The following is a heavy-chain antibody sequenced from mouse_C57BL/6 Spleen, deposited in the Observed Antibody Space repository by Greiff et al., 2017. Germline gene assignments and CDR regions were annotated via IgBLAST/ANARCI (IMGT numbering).Heavy chain of an antibody. D-gene: IGHD1-1*01. CDR3: ARRYYYGSSSYYYAMDY. J-gene: IGHJ4*01. CDR1: GYTFTDYY. V-gene: IGHV1-26*01. Sequence: VQLQQSGPELVKPGASVKISCKASGYTFTDYYMNWVKQSHGKSLEWIGDINPNNGGTSYNQKFKGKATLTVDKSSSTAYMELRSLTSEDSAVYYCARRYYYGSSSYYYAMDYWGQGTSVTVSS. CDR2: INPNNGGT.